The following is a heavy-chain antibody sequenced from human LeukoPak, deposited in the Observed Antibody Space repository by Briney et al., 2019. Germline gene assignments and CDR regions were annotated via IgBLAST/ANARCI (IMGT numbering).Heavy chain of an antibody. J-gene: IGHJ4*02. V-gene: IGHV3-74*01. Sequence: GGSLRLSCVASGFTFRNYYMHWVRQVPGKGLVWVSRISGDGSSIFYADSVKGRFTISRDNAQNTLFLQMDSLRPEDTAVYYCVRSLRSADFWGQGTLVTVSS. CDR3: VRSLRSADF. CDR2: ISGDGSSI. CDR1: GFTFRNYY.